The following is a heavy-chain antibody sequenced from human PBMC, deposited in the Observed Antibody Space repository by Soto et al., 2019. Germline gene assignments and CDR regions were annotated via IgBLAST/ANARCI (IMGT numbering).Heavy chain of an antibody. CDR2: INHSGST. J-gene: IGHJ2*01. CDR3: ARGLGGYCSGGSCYPPYWYFDL. V-gene: IGHV4-34*01. Sequence: QVQLQQWGAGLLKPSETLSLTCAVYGGSFSGYYWSWIRQPPGKGLEWIGEINHSGSTNYNPSLKSRVNISVDTSKNQFSLKLSSVTAADTAVYYCARGLGGYCSGGSCYPPYWYFDLWGRGTLVTVSS. D-gene: IGHD2-15*01. CDR1: GGSFSGYY.